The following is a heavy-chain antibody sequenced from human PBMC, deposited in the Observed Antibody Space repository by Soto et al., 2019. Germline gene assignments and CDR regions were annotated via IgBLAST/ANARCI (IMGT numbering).Heavy chain of an antibody. J-gene: IGHJ4*02. CDR3: ARYDFWSGTFDY. Sequence: ASVKVSCKASGYTFTSYAMPWVRQAPGQRLEWMGWINAGNGNTKYSQKFQGRVTITRDTSASTAYMELSSLRSEDTAVYYCARYDFWSGTFDYWGQGTLVTVSS. D-gene: IGHD3-3*01. V-gene: IGHV1-3*01. CDR1: GYTFTSYA. CDR2: INAGNGNT.